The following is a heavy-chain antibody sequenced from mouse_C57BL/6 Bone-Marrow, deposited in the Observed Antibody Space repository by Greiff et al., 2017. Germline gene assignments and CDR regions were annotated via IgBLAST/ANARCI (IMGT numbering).Heavy chain of an antibody. D-gene: IGHD1-1*01. V-gene: IGHV1-50*01. CDR3: ARKGTYYGSSYFDY. J-gene: IGHJ2*01. Sequence: VQLQQPGAELVKPGASVKLSCKASGYNFTSYWMQWVKQRPGQGLEWIGEIDPSDSYHNYNQKFQGKATLNVDTSSSTAYMQRSSLTSEDSAVYYCARKGTYYGSSYFDYWGQGTTLTVSS. CDR1: GYNFTSYW. CDR2: IDPSDSYH.